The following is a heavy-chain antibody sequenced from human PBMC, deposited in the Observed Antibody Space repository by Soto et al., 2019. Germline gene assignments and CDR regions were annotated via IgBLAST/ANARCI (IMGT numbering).Heavy chain of an antibody. CDR2: IIPIFGTT. CDR1: GGTFSNYA. J-gene: IGHJ5*02. CDR3: ARDACRTGYFGNWLDP. Sequence: QVQLVQSGAEVKKPGSSVKVSCKASGGTFSNYAISWVRQAPGQGLEWVGGIIPIFGTTNFAQKFQGRATITADDSTTTADMELRGLRSEDTAVYYCARDACRTGYFGNWLDPWGQGTLVTVSS. D-gene: IGHD1-1*01. V-gene: IGHV1-69*12.